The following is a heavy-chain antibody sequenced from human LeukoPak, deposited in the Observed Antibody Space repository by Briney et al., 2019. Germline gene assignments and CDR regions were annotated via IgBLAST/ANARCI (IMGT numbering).Heavy chain of an antibody. CDR1: GFTFSITW. Sequence: GGSLRLSCAASGFTFSITWMHWVRQFPGQGLVWVARITSDGTTTSYAESVEGRFTISRDNAKNTLYLQMNSLRAEDTAIYYCAKEYTGTFSPFPSYFDNWGQGTLVTVSS. D-gene: IGHD7-27*01. V-gene: IGHV3-74*03. CDR2: ITSDGTTT. J-gene: IGHJ4*02. CDR3: AKEYTGTFSPFPSYFDN.